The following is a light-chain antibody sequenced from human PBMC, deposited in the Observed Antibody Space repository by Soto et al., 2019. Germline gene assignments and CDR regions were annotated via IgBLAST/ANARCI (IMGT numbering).Light chain of an antibody. V-gene: IGLV2-14*01. J-gene: IGLJ1*01. Sequence: QSALTQPASVSGSPGQSITISCTGTSSDVGGYNYVSWYQQHPDKAPKLILYEVSNRPSGVSNRFSGSKSGNTASLTISGLQVEDEAEYFCGSYTGSITYVFGTGTKVTVL. CDR3: GSYTGSITYV. CDR1: SSDVGGYNY. CDR2: EVS.